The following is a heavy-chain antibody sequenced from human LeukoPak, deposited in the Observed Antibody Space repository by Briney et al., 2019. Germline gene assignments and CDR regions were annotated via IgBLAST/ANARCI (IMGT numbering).Heavy chain of an antibody. CDR1: GFTFSSYV. J-gene: IGHJ4*02. CDR2: ISGSGGSS. Sequence: GGSLRLSRAASGFTFSSYVMSWVRQAPGKGLEWVSAISGSGGSSDYADSVKGRFTNSRDNSKNTLYLQMNSLGAEDTAIYYCAKKAGNDYGGRSFDHWGQGTLVTVSS. CDR3: AKKAGNDYGGRSFDH. V-gene: IGHV3-23*01. D-gene: IGHD4-23*01.